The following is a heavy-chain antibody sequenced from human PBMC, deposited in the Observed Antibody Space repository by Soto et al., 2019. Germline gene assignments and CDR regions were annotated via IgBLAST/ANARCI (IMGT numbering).Heavy chain of an antibody. CDR2: VFWNGDK. CDR1: GFSLNASGVG. Sequence: QITLKESGPTVVKSTQTLTLTCTFSGFSLNASGVGVGWVRQPPGKALEWLALVFWNGDKRYSPSLKSRLTITNDTPKNQVVLTLTNVDPVDTATYYCARRISWYYPFDYWGQGTLVTVSS. D-gene: IGHD1-7*01. V-gene: IGHV2-5*01. CDR3: ARRISWYYPFDY. J-gene: IGHJ4*02.